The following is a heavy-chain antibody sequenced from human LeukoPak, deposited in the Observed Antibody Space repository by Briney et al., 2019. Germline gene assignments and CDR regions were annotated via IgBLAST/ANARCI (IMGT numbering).Heavy chain of an antibody. CDR1: GFTFDDYG. D-gene: IGHD2-2*01. V-gene: IGHV3-23*01. J-gene: IGHJ6*02. CDR3: AKDRGTSSTGYYYYGMDV. CDR2: ISGSGGST. Sequence: GGSLRLSCAASGFTFDDYGMSWVRQAPGKGLEWVSAISGSGGSTYYADSVKGRFTISRDNSKNTLYLQMNSLRAEDTAVYYCAKDRGTSSTGYYYYGMDVWGQGTTVTVSS.